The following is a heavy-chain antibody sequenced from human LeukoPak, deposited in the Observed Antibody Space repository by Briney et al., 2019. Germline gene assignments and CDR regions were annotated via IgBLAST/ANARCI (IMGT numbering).Heavy chain of an antibody. V-gene: IGHV3-23*01. J-gene: IGHJ6*02. CDR3: ARARTDDFWKGMDV. CDR2: ISGSGGST. D-gene: IGHD3-3*01. CDR1: GFTFSSYA. Sequence: PGGSLRLSCAASGFTFSSYAMSWVRQAPGKGLEWVSAISGSGGSTYYADSVKGRFTISRDNAKNSLYLQMNSLRAEDTAVYYCARARTDDFWKGMDVWGQGTTVTVSS.